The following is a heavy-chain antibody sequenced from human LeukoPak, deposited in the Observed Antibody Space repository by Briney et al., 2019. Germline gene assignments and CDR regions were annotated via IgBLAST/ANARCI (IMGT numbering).Heavy chain of an antibody. D-gene: IGHD1-26*01. CDR2: IYYSGGT. V-gene: IGHV4-59*08. J-gene: IGHJ4*02. CDR1: GGSISGYY. CDR3: ARLGFSNSGSYLAPSDY. Sequence: PSETLSLTCTVSGGSISGYYWSWIRQPPGKGLEWIGYIYYSGGTNYNPSLKSRVTISVDTSKNQFSLKRSSVTAADTAVYYCARLGFSNSGSYLAPSDYWGQGTLVTVSS.